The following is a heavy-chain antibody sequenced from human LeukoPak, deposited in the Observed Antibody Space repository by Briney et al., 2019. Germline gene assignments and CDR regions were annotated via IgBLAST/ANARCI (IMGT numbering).Heavy chain of an antibody. D-gene: IGHD6-19*01. V-gene: IGHV3-30*04. CDR2: KAYDGSNK. J-gene: IGHJ6*02. CDR3: ASEGSSGWSYGMDV. Sequence: GGSLRLSCAASGFTFTSYAMHWVRQAPGKGLEWVEVKAYDGSNKYYSNSGKGRFTITRDNSKNTLYLQMNSLRAEDTAVYYCASEGSSGWSYGMDVWSQGSTVTASS. CDR1: GFTFTSYA.